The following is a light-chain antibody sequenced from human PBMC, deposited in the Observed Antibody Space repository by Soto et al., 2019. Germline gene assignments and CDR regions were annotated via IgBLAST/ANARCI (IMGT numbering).Light chain of an antibody. CDR3: QQYKNWRT. V-gene: IGKV1-5*03. Sequence: DIQMTQSPSTLSGSVGDRVTITCRASQTISSWLAWYQQKPGKAPKLLIYKASTLKSGVPSRFSGSGSGTEFTLTISSLQPDDFAVYYCQQYKNWRTFGQRTKVDIK. CDR1: QTISSW. CDR2: KAS. J-gene: IGKJ1*01.